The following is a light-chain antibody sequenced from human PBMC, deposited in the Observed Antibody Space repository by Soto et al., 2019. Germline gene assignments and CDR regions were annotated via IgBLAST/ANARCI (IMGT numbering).Light chain of an antibody. CDR2: EVS. CDR3: SSYTSSSTGV. CDR1: SSDVGGYNY. J-gene: IGLJ1*01. Sequence: QSALTQPASVSGSPGQSITISCTGTSSDVGGYNYVSWYQQHPGKAPKLMIYEVSNRPSEVSNRFSGSKSGNTASLTISGLQAEDEADYYCSSYTSSSTGVFGTGTKLTVL. V-gene: IGLV2-14*01.